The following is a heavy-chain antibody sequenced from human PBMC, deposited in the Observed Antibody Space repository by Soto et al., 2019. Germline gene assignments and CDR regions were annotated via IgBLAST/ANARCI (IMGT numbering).Heavy chain of an antibody. Sequence: PGGSLRLSCAASGFTFDDYAMHWVRQAPGKGLEWVSAISGSGGSTYYADSVKGRFTISRDNSKNTLYLQMNSLRAEDTAVYYCAKFEYSYGYDYWGQGTLVTVSS. J-gene: IGHJ4*02. CDR1: GFTFDDYA. CDR2: ISGSGGST. CDR3: AKFEYSYGYDY. V-gene: IGHV3-23*01. D-gene: IGHD5-18*01.